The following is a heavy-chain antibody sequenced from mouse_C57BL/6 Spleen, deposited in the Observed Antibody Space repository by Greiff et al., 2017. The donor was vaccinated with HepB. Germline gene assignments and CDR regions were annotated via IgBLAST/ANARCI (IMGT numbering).Heavy chain of an antibody. CDR1: GYAFSSSW. J-gene: IGHJ2*01. D-gene: IGHD1-2*01. V-gene: IGHV1-82*01. CDR3: ARLVRYYPFDY. Sequence: QVQLQQSGPELVKPGASVKISCKASGYAFSSSWMNWVKQRPGKGLEWIGRIYPGDGDTNYNGKFKGKATLTADKSSSTAYMQLSSLTSEDSAVYFCARLVRYYPFDYWGQGTTLTVSS. CDR2: IYPGDGDT.